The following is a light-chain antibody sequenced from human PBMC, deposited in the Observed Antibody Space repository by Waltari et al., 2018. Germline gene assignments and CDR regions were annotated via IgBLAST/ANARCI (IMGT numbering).Light chain of an antibody. CDR1: RGHSTNV. CDR2: VNSDGSH. V-gene: IGLV4-69*01. Sequence: QLVLTQSPSASASLGASVQFTCTLRRGHSTNVIAWLQKRPEKGPRFVMKVNSDGSHSKGDEIPDRFSGSSSGAERYLTISSLQSEDEADYYCQTGGHGTWVFGGGTKLTVL. J-gene: IGLJ3*02. CDR3: QTGGHGTWV.